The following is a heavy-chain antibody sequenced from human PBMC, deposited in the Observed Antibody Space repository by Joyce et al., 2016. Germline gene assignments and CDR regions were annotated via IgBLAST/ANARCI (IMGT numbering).Heavy chain of an antibody. V-gene: IGHV1-46*01. J-gene: IGHJ5*02. CDR3: ARARKFGDYYCYFDP. Sequence: QVQLVQSGAQVKKPGASVKVSCEASGYTLTWTYLNWVRQVPGQGLEWVGIIDPTARSATYAQNYQDRRTMTRDTYTYTAYFEPPGVIIDDTSISYKARARKFGDYYCYFDPWGQGTLVTVS. CDR1: GYTLTWTY. D-gene: IGHD3-3*01. CDR2: IDPTARSA.